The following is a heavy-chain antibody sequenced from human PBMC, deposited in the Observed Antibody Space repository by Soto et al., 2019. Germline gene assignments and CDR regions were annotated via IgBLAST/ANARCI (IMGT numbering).Heavy chain of an antibody. CDR1: GGSISSSSYY. Sequence: SETLSLTCTVSGGSISSSSYYWGWIRQPPGKGLEWIGSIYYSGSTYYNPSLKSRVPISVDTSKNQFSLKLSSVTAADTAVYYCARPGRYYDFWSGYHPDYYMDVWGKGTTVTVSS. J-gene: IGHJ6*03. V-gene: IGHV4-39*01. CDR3: ARPGRYYDFWSGYHPDYYMDV. CDR2: IYYSGST. D-gene: IGHD3-3*01.